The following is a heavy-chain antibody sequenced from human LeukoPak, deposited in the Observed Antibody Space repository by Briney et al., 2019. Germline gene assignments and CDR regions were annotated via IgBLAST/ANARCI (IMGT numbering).Heavy chain of an antibody. J-gene: IGHJ5*02. CDR2: INHSGST. CDR1: GFTFSSYS. CDR3: ARGRIVPKRGWFDP. D-gene: IGHD1-26*01. Sequence: GSLRLSCAASGFTFSSYSMNWVRQPPGKGLEWIGEINHSGSTNYNPSLKSRVTISVDTSKNQFSLKLSSVTAADTAVYYCARGRIVPKRGWFDPWGQGTLVTVSS. V-gene: IGHV4-34*01.